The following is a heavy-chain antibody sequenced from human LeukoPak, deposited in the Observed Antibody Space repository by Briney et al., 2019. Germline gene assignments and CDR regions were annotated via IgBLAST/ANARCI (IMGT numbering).Heavy chain of an antibody. V-gene: IGHV3-21*01. Sequence: GGSLRLSCAASGFTFSSYSMNWVRQAPGKGLEWVSSISSSSSYIYYADSVKGRFTISRDNAKNSLYLQMNSLRAEDTAVYYCARDPNGDYIGAFEIWGQGTMVTVSS. J-gene: IGHJ3*02. CDR3: ARDPNGDYIGAFEI. CDR1: GFTFSSYS. CDR2: ISSSSSYI. D-gene: IGHD4-17*01.